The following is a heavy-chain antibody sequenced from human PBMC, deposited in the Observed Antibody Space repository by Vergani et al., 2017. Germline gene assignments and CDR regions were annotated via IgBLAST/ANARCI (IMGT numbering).Heavy chain of an antibody. D-gene: IGHD3-9*01. CDR2: ISANNGNT. J-gene: IGHJ4*02. CDR3: ARGDYGILTGYRY. V-gene: IGHV1-18*01. Sequence: QIQLVQSGAEVKKPGASVKVSCKAFGYTFTHYGISWVRQAPGQGLEWMGWISANNGNTNYAQKLQGRATMTRDTSTSTVYMELSSLRSEDTAIYYCARGDYGILTGYRYWGQGTLVTVSA. CDR1: GYTFTHYG.